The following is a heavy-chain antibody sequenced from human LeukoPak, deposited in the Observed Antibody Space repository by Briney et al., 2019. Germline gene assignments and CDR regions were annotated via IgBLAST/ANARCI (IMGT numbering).Heavy chain of an antibody. J-gene: IGHJ4*02. V-gene: IGHV4-38-2*02. CDR2: IYHSGST. Sequence: SETLSLTCTVSGYSISSGFYWGWIRQPPGKGLEWIGSIYHSGSTYYNPSLKSRVTISVDTSKNQFSLKLSSVTAADTAVYYCAREGGIAVAGTGVDYWGQGTLVTVSS. CDR3: AREGGIAVAGTGVDY. CDR1: GYSISSGFY. D-gene: IGHD6-19*01.